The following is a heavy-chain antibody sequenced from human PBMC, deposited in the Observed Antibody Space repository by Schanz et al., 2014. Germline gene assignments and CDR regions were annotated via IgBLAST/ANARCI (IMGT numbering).Heavy chain of an antibody. CDR3: ARESSNDIVLVPGAVFDH. V-gene: IGHV3-30*04. Sequence: VPLLESGGGLVQPGGSLRLSCSASTFTFSSYALHWVRQAPGKGLEWVAFVPFDGSQKFYADSVKGRFTISRDNSKNTVYLQMNSLRPGDTAVYYCARESSNDIVLVPGAVFDHWGQGILXTVSS. D-gene: IGHD2-2*01. CDR1: TFTFSSYA. J-gene: IGHJ4*02. CDR2: VPFDGSQK.